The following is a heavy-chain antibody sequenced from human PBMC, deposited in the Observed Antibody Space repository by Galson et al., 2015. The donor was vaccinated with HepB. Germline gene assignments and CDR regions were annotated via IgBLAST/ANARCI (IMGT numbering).Heavy chain of an antibody. V-gene: IGHV3-48*02. CDR2: ISSNSVTI. D-gene: IGHD2-21*02. CDR3: ARDPSYCGGDCYPSPLDI. Sequence: SLRLSCAASGFSFSSYSVNWVRQAPGKGLQWVSYISSNSVTIYYTDSVKGRFTISRDNAKNSLYLQMNSLRDEDTAVYYCARDPSYCGGDCYPSPLDIWGQGTMVTVSS. J-gene: IGHJ3*02. CDR1: GFSFSSYS.